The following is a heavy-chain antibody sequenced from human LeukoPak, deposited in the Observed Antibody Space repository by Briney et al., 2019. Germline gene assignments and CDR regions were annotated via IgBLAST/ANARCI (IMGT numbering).Heavy chain of an antibody. V-gene: IGHV7-4-1*02. Sequence: ASVKVSCKASGYTFTSYAMNWVRQAPGQGLEWMGWINTNTGNPTYAQGFTGRVVFSLDTSVSTAYLQISSLKAEDTAVYYCARAGGDYGDWYFDLWGRGTLVTVSS. CDR2: INTNTGNP. D-gene: IGHD2-21*02. J-gene: IGHJ2*01. CDR3: ARAGGDYGDWYFDL. CDR1: GYTFTSYA.